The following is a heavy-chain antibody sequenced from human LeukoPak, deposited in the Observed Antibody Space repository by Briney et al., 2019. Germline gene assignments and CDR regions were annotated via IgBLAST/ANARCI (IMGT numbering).Heavy chain of an antibody. V-gene: IGHV3-64*01. J-gene: IGHJ3*02. Sequence: GGSLRLSCAASGFTFSSYAMHWVRQAPGKGLEYVSAISSNGGSTYYANSVKGRFTISRDNSKNTLYLQMGGLRAEDMAVYYCARVREWGSYAFDIWGQGTMVTVSS. CDR2: ISSNGGST. D-gene: IGHD3-16*01. CDR3: ARVREWGSYAFDI. CDR1: GFTFSSYA.